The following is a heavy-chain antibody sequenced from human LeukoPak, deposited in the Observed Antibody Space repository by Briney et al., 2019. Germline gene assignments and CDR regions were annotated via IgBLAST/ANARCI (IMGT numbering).Heavy chain of an antibody. J-gene: IGHJ3*02. CDR2: INPNSGGT. Sequence: GASVKVSCKASGYTFTGYYMHWVRQAPGQGLGWMGWINPNSGGTNYAQKFQGRVTMTRDTSISTAYMELSRLRSDDTAVYYCVRDPGWGAFDIWGQGTMVTVSS. CDR3: VRDPGWGAFDI. CDR1: GYTFTGYY. D-gene: IGHD3-16*01. V-gene: IGHV1-2*02.